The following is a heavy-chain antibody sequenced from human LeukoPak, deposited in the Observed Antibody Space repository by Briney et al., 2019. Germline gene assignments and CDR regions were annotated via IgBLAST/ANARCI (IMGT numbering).Heavy chain of an antibody. J-gene: IGHJ4*02. CDR3: ALGMGLRWLAVDY. Sequence: EASVKVSCKASGYTFTSYDINWVRQATGQGLEWMGWMNPNSGNTGYAQKFQGRVTITRNTSISTAYMELSSLRSEDTAVYYCALGMGLRWLAVDYWGQGTLVTVSS. D-gene: IGHD4-23*01. CDR2: MNPNSGNT. CDR1: GYTFTSYD. V-gene: IGHV1-8*03.